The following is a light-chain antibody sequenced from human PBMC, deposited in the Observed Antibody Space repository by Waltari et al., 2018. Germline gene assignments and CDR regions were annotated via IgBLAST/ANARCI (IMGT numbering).Light chain of an antibody. CDR3: GTWDTSLTAHV. V-gene: IGLV1-51*01. CDR1: SSNIGNEY. J-gene: IGLJ1*01. CDR2: NTN. Sequence: QSVLTQPPSVSATPGQKVTISCSGSSSNIGNEYVFWYQQVPGTAPKPLIYNTNQRPPGIPDRFSGSKSGTSATLDITGLQTTDEAHYYCGTWDTSLTAHVFGTGTEVTVL.